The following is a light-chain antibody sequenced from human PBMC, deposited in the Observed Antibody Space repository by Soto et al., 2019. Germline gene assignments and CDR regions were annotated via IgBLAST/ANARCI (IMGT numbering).Light chain of an antibody. CDR2: DVS. J-gene: IGLJ3*02. CDR1: SSDVGGYNY. V-gene: IGLV2-14*01. Sequence: QSALTQPASVSGSPGQSITISCTGTSSDVGGYNYVSWYQQHPGKAPKLLIYDVSNRPSGVSNRFSGSKSGNTASLTISGLQAEDEAEYYCSSSTSSSTLFGGGTKLTVL. CDR3: SSSTSSSTL.